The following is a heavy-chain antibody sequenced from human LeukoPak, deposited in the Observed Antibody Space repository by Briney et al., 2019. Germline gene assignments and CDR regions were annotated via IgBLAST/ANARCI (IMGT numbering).Heavy chain of an antibody. D-gene: IGHD3-3*01. CDR2: ISRSSGQI. J-gene: IGHJ6*03. CDR1: GFSLSSYG. V-gene: IGHV3-21*06. CDR3: ARVEGQPITIFGVAAPDYYYCYYMDV. Sequence: GGSLRLSCAVSGFSLSSYGMSWVRQAPGKGLEWVSSISRSSGQIYYAGSVKGRFTISRDSAKNSLFLQMNSLRAEDTAVYYCARVEGQPITIFGVAAPDYYYCYYMDVWGKGTTVTVSS.